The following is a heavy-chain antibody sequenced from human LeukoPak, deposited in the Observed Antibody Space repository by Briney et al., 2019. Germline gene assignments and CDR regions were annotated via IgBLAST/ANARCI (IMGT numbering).Heavy chain of an antibody. Sequence: SETLSLTCTVSGGSISSGGYYWSWIRQHPGKGLEWIGYIYCSGSTYYNPSLKSRVTISVDTSKNQFSLKLSSVTAADTAAYYCARLGPEDYRFDYWGQGTLITVSS. CDR1: GGSISSGGYY. J-gene: IGHJ4*02. V-gene: IGHV4-31*03. CDR2: IYCSGST. D-gene: IGHD4-11*01. CDR3: ARLGPEDYRFDY.